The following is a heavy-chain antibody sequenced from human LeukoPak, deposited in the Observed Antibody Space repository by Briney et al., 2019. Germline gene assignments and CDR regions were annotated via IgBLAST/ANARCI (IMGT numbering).Heavy chain of an antibody. CDR3: ARLLGCSSTSCPLFDY. CDR2: INHSGST. Sequence: PSETLSLTCAVYGGSFSGYYWSWIRQPPGKGLEWIGEINHSGSTNYNPSLKSRVTISVDTSKNQFSLKLSSVTAADTAVYYCARLLGCSSTSCPLFDYWGQGTLVTVSS. CDR1: GGSFSGYY. D-gene: IGHD2-2*01. J-gene: IGHJ4*02. V-gene: IGHV4-34*01.